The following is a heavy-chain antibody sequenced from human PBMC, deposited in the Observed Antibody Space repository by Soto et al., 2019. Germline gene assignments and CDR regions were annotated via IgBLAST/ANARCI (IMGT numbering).Heavy chain of an antibody. CDR1: GYTFTSYG. CDR3: AREKSPTDY. V-gene: IGHV1-18*01. J-gene: IGHJ4*02. Sequence: GASVKVSCKASGYTFTSYGISWVRQAPGQGLEWMGWISAYNGNTNYAQKLQGRVTMTTDTSTRTAYMELRRLRSDATAWSYCAREKSPTDYWGQGTLVTVSS. CDR2: ISAYNGNT.